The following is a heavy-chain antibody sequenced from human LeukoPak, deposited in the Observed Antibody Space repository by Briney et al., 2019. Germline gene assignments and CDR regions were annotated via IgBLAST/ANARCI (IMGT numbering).Heavy chain of an antibody. J-gene: IGHJ6*02. CDR3: ARELDYYDSSGDHYYYGMDV. V-gene: IGHV3-30*04. CDR1: GFTFSSYA. CDR2: ISYDGSNK. Sequence: GGSLRLSCAASGFTFSSYAMHWVRQAPGKGLEWVAVISYDGSNKYYADSVKGRFTISRDNSKNTLYLQMNRLRAEDTAVYYCARELDYYDSSGDHYYYGMDVWGQGTTVTVSS. D-gene: IGHD3-22*01.